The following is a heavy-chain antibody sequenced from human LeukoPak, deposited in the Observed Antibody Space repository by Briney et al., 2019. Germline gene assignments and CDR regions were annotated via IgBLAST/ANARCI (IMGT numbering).Heavy chain of an antibody. D-gene: IGHD4-17*01. CDR1: GFTFSNYA. J-gene: IGHJ5*02. CDR3: AKKGGTTAGNWFDP. CDR2: ISGSDGST. Sequence: PGGSLRLSCVASGFTFSNYAMSWVRQAPGKGLEWVSSISGSDGSTYYADSVKGRFTISRDDSKNTLYLQMNSLRAEDTALYYCAKKGGTTAGNWFDPWGQGTLVTVSS. V-gene: IGHV3-23*01.